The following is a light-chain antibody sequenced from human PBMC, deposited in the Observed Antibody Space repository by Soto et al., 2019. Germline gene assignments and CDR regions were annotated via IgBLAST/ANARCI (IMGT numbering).Light chain of an antibody. CDR1: QTVTSNY. Sequence: EIVLTQSPGTLSLSPGERATLSCRASQTVTSNYFAWYQQRPGQALRLLIYGATSRATGIPSRFSGGGSGTDFTLTISRLEPEDFAVYYCQQYGSTPPTFGQGNKLAIK. J-gene: IGKJ2*01. V-gene: IGKV3-20*01. CDR2: GAT. CDR3: QQYGSTPPT.